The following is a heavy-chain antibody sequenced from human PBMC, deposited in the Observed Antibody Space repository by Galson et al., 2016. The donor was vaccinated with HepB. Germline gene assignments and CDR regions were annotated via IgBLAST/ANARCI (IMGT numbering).Heavy chain of an antibody. D-gene: IGHD3-10*01. CDR2: VNYRGNT. V-gene: IGHV4-59*01. CDR1: GGTISNFY. Sequence: ETLSLTCTVSGGTISNFYWHWIRQTPGKALEWIGNVNYRGNTNYNPSLESQVTVSVDTSKNRISLRLSSVTTADTALYYCAREAYFGAGTHYNFYAYDLWGQGTMVTVSS. J-gene: IGHJ3*01. CDR3: AREAYFGAGTHYNFYAYDL.